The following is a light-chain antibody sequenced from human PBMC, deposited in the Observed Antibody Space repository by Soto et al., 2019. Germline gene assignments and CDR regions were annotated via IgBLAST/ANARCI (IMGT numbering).Light chain of an antibody. V-gene: IGKV1-27*01. Sequence: DTQMTQSPTSLSASVGDSVTITCRASQGINNYLAWYQQKPGKVPVLLIYSASTLKAGIPSRFSGSGAGTDFTLTISSLQPEDFAVYYCQQYNSWPLTFGGGTKVEIK. CDR2: SAS. CDR3: QQYNSWPLT. CDR1: QGINNY. J-gene: IGKJ4*01.